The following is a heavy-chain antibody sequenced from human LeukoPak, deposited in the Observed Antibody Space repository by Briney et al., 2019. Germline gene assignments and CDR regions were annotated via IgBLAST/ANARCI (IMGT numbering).Heavy chain of an antibody. CDR2: ISSNGDST. V-gene: IGHV3-64*01. J-gene: IGHJ4*02. Sequence: GGSLRLSCAASGFTFSYYSMHWVRQAPGKGLEYVSAISSNGDSTYYANSVKGRFTISRDNSKNTLYLQMGSLRAEDTAVYYCAKDFWAGTMIVVVNDYWGQGTLVTVSS. CDR3: AKDFWAGTMIVVVNDY. CDR1: GFTFSYYS. D-gene: IGHD3-22*01.